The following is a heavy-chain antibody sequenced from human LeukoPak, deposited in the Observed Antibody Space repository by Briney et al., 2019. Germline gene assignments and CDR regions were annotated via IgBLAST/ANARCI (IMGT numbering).Heavy chain of an antibody. CDR1: GFPFSSYW. CDR2: INGDGSST. CDR3: AKWGMIRYGMDV. Sequence: GGSLRLSCAASGFPFSSYWMHWVRQVPGKGLVWVSRINGDGSSTSYADSVKGRFTISRDNAKNTLYLQMNSLRAEDTAVYYCAKWGMIRYGMDVWGQGTTVTVSS. V-gene: IGHV3-74*01. D-gene: IGHD3-22*01. J-gene: IGHJ6*02.